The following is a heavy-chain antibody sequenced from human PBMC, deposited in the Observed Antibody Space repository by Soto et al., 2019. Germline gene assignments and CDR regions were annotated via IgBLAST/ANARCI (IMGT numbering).Heavy chain of an antibody. Sequence: ASVKVSCKASGYTFTSYGISWVRQAPGQGLEWMGWISAYNGNTNYAQKLQGRVTVTTDTSTSTAYMELRSLRSDDTAVYYCARDRIAAAGTHAFDIWGQGTMVTVSS. CDR1: GYTFTSYG. CDR2: ISAYNGNT. V-gene: IGHV1-18*04. CDR3: ARDRIAAAGTHAFDI. J-gene: IGHJ3*02. D-gene: IGHD6-13*01.